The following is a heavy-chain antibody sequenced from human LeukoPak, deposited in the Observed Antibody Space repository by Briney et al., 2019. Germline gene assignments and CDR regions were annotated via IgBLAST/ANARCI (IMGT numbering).Heavy chain of an antibody. CDR1: GFTFSTAA. CDR3: AKDGRCSSTSCYTYDY. D-gene: IGHD2-2*02. Sequence: GGSLRLSCAASGFTFSTAAMSWVRQAPGDGLEWVSASSGSGGSTYYADSVKGRFTISRDNTTNTLYLQMHSLRADDTAVYYCAKDGRCSSTSCYTYDYWGQGTLVTVSS. J-gene: IGHJ4*02. V-gene: IGHV3-23*01. CDR2: SSGSGGST.